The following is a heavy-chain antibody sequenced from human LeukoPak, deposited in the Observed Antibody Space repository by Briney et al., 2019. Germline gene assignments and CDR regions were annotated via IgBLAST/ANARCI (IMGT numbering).Heavy chain of an antibody. D-gene: IGHD6-19*01. CDR1: GFTFSSYG. Sequence: GGSLRLSCAASGFTFSSYGMHWVRQAPGKGLEWVAAISYDGSNKYYADSVKGRFTISRDNSKNTLFVQMNSLRTEDTAVYYCARSGVQWQWLLTYDAFDIWGQGTMVTVSS. CDR3: ARSGVQWQWLLTYDAFDI. V-gene: IGHV3-30*03. CDR2: ISYDGSNK. J-gene: IGHJ3*02.